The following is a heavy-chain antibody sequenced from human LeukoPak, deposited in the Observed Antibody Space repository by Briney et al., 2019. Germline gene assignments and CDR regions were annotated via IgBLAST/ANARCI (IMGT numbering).Heavy chain of an antibody. CDR3: ARGGDILTGAY. CDR1: GYTFTSYD. Sequence: ASVKVSCKASGYTFTSYDINWVRQATGQGLEWMGWLNPNSGNTGYAQKFQGRVTMTRNTSISTAYMEPSSLRSGDTAVYYCARGGDILTGAYWGEGPLVTVSS. V-gene: IGHV1-8*01. D-gene: IGHD3-9*01. CDR2: LNPNSGNT. J-gene: IGHJ1*01.